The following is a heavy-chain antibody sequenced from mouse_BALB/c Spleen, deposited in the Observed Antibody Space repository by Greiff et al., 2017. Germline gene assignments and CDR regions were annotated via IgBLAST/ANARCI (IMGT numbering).Heavy chain of an antibody. J-gene: IGHJ4*01. CDR1: GFSLTGYG. V-gene: IGHV2-2*02. D-gene: IGHD2-10*02. CDR3: VPKYGKRGAMDD. CDR2: IWSGGST. Sequence: VQLQQSGPGLVQPSQCLSITCTVSGFSLTGYGVHWVRQSPGKGLEWLGVIWSGGSTDYNAAFISRLSISKDNSTAQVFFKMISLQANDTAIYYCVPKYGKRGAMDDWGEGTTVTVSS.